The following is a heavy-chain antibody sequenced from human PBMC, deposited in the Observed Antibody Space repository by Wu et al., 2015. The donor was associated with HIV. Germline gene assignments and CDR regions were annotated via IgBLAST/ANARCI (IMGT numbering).Heavy chain of an antibody. V-gene: IGHV1-2*02. CDR1: GYTFTDYY. J-gene: IGHJ3*02. Sequence: QVQLVQSGAEVKKPGASVKVSCKASGYTFTDYYMHWARQAPGQGLEWMGWINPNSGGTNYAQKFQGRVTMTRDTSISTAYMELSRLRSDDTAVYYCASRRSVITLDDAFDIWGQGTMVTVSS. CDR2: INPNSGGT. D-gene: IGHD3-22*01. CDR3: ASRRSVITLDDAFDI.